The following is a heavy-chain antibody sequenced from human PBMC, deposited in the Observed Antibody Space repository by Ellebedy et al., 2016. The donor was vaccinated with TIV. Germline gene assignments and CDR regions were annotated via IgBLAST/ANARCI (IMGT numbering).Heavy chain of an antibody. Sequence: GESLKISXAASGFTFSSYWMHWVRQPPGKGLVWVSRVNGDGSSTSYADSVKGRFIISRDNAKNTLNLQMHSLRAEDTAVYYCARESGWYGMDVWGQGTTVIVSS. CDR1: GFTFSSYW. V-gene: IGHV3-74*01. CDR3: ARESGWYGMDV. D-gene: IGHD6-19*01. CDR2: VNGDGSST. J-gene: IGHJ6*02.